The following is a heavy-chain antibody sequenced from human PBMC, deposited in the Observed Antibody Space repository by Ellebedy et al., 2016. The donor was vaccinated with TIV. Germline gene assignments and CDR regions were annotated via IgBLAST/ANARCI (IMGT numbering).Heavy chain of an antibody. CDR3: ANLLCSSDSCIPGT. J-gene: IGHJ5*02. CDR2: IYDSGST. D-gene: IGHD2-2*01. V-gene: IGHV4-30-4*01. Sequence: MPSETLSLTCTVPGGSTSTGHYYWNWIRQPPGTALEWTGYIYDSGSTYSNPSLQSRILISVDTSKNQFSLKLSSVTAADTAVYYCANLLCSSDSCIPGTWGQGTLVTVSS. CDR1: GGSTSTGHYY.